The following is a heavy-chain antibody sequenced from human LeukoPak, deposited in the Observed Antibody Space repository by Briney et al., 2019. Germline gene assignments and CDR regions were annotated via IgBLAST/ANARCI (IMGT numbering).Heavy chain of an antibody. CDR2: IYSSGST. Sequence: SETLSLTCTVSGGSISNYYWSWIRQPAGKGLEWIGRIYSSGSTYYNPSLKSRVTMSVDTSKNQFSLKLSSVTAADTAVYYCACLTTADAFDIWGQGTMVTVSS. V-gene: IGHV4-4*07. CDR1: GGSISNYY. CDR3: ACLTTADAFDI. D-gene: IGHD3-22*01. J-gene: IGHJ3*02.